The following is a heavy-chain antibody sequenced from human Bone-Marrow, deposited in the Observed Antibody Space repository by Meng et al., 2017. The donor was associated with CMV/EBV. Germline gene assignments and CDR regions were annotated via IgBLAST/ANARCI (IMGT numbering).Heavy chain of an antibody. CDR3: ARQNTVVTPFYY. CDR1: GGTFSSYA. V-gene: IGHV1-18*01. CDR2: ISTYNGNT. J-gene: IGHJ4*02. Sequence: ASVKVSCKASGGTFSSYAISWVRQAPGQGLEWMGWISTYNGNTNYAQKLQGRVTMTTDTFTNTAYMELRSLRSDDTALYYCARQNTVVTPFYYWGQGTLVTVSS. D-gene: IGHD4-23*01.